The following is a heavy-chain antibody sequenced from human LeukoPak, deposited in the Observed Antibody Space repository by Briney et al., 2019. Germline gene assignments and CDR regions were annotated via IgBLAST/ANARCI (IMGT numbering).Heavy chain of an antibody. Sequence: ASVKVSCKVSGYTLTELSMHWVRQAPGKGLEWMGGFDPEDGETIYAQKFQGRVTMTEDTSTDTAYMELSSLRSEDTAVYYCATGKVDIPEESDYYYGMDVWDQGTTVTVSS. CDR2: FDPEDGET. CDR3: ATGKVDIPEESDYYYGMDV. CDR1: GYTLTELS. D-gene: IGHD5-12*01. J-gene: IGHJ6*02. V-gene: IGHV1-24*01.